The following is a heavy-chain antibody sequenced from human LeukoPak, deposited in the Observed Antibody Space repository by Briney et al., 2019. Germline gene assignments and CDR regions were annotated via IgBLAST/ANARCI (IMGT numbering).Heavy chain of an antibody. D-gene: IGHD2-2*02. Sequence: GGSLRLSCAASGFTFSSYSMNWVRQAPGKGLEWVSSISSSSSYIYYADSVKGRFTISRDNAKNSLYLQMNSLRAEDTAVYYCARDSRVAVPAAIRFWDYWGQGTLVTVSS. CDR3: ARDSRVAVPAAIRFWDY. CDR1: GFTFSSYS. V-gene: IGHV3-21*01. CDR2: ISSSSSYI. J-gene: IGHJ4*02.